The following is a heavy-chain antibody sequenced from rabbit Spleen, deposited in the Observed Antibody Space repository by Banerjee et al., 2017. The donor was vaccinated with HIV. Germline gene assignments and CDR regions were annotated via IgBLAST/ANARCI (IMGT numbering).Heavy chain of an antibody. CDR3: ARSGYVGGDYTWDL. CDR2: IDDVDGST. Sequence: QEQLVESGGDLVKPGASLTLTCTASGFSFSSSNYMCWVRQAPGKGLEWIACIDDVDGSTYYASWAKGRFSSSKTSSTTVTLQLTSLTAADTATYFCARSGYVGGDYTWDLWGQGTLVTVS. CDR1: GFSFSSSNY. V-gene: IGHV1S45*01. J-gene: IGHJ3*01. D-gene: IGHD1-1*01.